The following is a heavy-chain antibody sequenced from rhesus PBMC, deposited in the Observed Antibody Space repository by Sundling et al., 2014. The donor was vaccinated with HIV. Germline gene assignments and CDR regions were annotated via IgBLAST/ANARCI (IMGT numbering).Heavy chain of an antibody. V-gene: IGHV1-138*01. Sequence: QEQLVQSGAEVKKPGSSVKVSCKASGYTFTDEYMHWVRQAPGQGLEWMGEINPKTGGTNYAQKFQGRVTMTRDTSTTTAYMELSSLRSEDTAVYYCAREVYSGYSPPEYCSGIYCYKMGYFDYWGQGVLVTVSS. CDR3: AREVYSGYSPPEYCSGIYCYKMGYFDY. CDR2: INPKTGGT. J-gene: IGHJ4*01. CDR1: GYTFTDEY. D-gene: IGHD2-27*01.